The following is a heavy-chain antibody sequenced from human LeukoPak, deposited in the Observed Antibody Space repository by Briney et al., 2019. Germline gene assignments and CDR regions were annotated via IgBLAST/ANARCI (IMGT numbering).Heavy chain of an antibody. V-gene: IGHV4-34*01. CDR2: VNHGGGA. Sequence: SETLSLTCAVYGGSFSGYYWSWIRQPPGKGLEWLGEVNHGGGANYNPSLKSRVTMSVDTSKNHFPLELSSVTAADTAIYYCARANAVTTVLFDLWGRGTLVTVSS. D-gene: IGHD4-17*01. CDR3: ARANAVTTVLFDL. CDR1: GGSFSGYY. J-gene: IGHJ2*01.